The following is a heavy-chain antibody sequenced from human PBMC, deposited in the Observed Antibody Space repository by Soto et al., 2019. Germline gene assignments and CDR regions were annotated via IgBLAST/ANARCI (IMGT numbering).Heavy chain of an antibody. Sequence: QVQLVQSGAEVKKPGASVKVSCKASGYTLTSYAMHWVRQAPGQRLEWMGRINAGNGDTKYSQKFQARFTITRDTSASTAYMELSSLRSEDTAVYYCARFSGDGSGNNFDYWGQGTLVTVSS. CDR2: INAGNGDT. CDR3: ARFSGDGSGNNFDY. J-gene: IGHJ4*02. CDR1: GYTLTSYA. V-gene: IGHV1-3*01. D-gene: IGHD3-10*01.